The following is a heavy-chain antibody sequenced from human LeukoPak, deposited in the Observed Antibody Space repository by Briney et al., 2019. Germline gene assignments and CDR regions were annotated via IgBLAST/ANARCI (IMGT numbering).Heavy chain of an antibody. CDR2: ITHSGST. CDR3: ARVTKMTTVTTSYGFDP. V-gene: IGHV4-34*01. CDR1: GGSFSGYY. J-gene: IGHJ5*02. Sequence: SETLSLTCAVYGGSFSGYYWSWIRQPPGKGLEWIGEITHSGSTNYNPSLKSRVTISVDTSKNQFSLKLSSVTAADTAVYYCARVTKMTTVTTSYGFDPWGQGTLVTVSS. D-gene: IGHD4-11*01.